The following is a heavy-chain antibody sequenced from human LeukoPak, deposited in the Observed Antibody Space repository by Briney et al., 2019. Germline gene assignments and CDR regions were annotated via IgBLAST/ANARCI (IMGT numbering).Heavy chain of an antibody. Sequence: ASVKVSCKASGYTFTGYYMHWVRQAPGQGLEWMGWINPNSGGTNYAQKFQGRVTMTRDTSISTAYMELSRLRSDDTAVYYCARVLGRDYYDSSGYYWDAFDIWGQGTMVTVSS. CDR3: ARVLGRDYYDSSGYYWDAFDI. V-gene: IGHV1-2*02. CDR2: INPNSGGT. J-gene: IGHJ3*02. D-gene: IGHD3-22*01. CDR1: GYTFTGYY.